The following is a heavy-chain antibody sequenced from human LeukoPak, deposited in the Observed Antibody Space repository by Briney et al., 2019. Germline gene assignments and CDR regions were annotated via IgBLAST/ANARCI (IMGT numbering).Heavy chain of an antibody. Sequence: GGSLRLSCAASGFIFSNLWMTWVRQAPGKGLEWVGRIKSNVNGGTTDYSVLVKGRFTISRDDSKSTLYLQMNSLKTEDTAVYYCTTGRPFTGGGVATHWGQGTLVTVSS. D-gene: IGHD3-16*01. J-gene: IGHJ4*02. V-gene: IGHV3-15*01. CDR2: IKSNVNGGTT. CDR1: GFIFSNLW. CDR3: TTGRPFTGGGVATH.